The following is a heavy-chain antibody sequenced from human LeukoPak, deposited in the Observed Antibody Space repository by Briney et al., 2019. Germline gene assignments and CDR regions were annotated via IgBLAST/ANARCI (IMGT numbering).Heavy chain of an antibody. CDR3: AKDYCRDGNCPFPFLDS. CDR2: ITGTGGK. D-gene: IGHD2-15*01. CDR1: GFTFSSYA. Sequence: GGSLRLSCAASGFTFSSYAMHWVRQAPGKGLEWVSIITGTGGKYYGDSVKGRFVLSRDIFKNTVYMQMSSLRAEDTATYYCAKDYCRDGNCPFPFLDSWGQGTLVTVSS. V-gene: IGHV3-23*01. J-gene: IGHJ4*02.